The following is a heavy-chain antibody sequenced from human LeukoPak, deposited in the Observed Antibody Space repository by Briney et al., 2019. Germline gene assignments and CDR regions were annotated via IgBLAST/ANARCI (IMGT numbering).Heavy chain of an antibody. CDR2: INHSGRT. D-gene: IGHD3-16*01. Sequence: SETLSLTCAVYGGSFSGYYWSWIRQPPGKGLEWIGEINHSGRTNYNPSLKSRVTISVDTSKNQFSLKLSSVTAADTAVYYCARGKNWGSSLIGWGQGTMVTVSS. CDR1: GGSFSGYY. V-gene: IGHV4-34*01. CDR3: ARGKNWGSSLIG. J-gene: IGHJ3*01.